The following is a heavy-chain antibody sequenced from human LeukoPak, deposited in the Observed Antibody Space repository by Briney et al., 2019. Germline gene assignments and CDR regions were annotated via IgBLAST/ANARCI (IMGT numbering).Heavy chain of an antibody. D-gene: IGHD6-19*01. CDR1: GFTFSSYD. CDR3: AKDSRRTSGWYYFDY. CDR2: ISDSGTRT. Sequence: PGGSLRLSCAASGFTFSSYDMGWVRQAPGKGLEWVSAISDSGTRTYHADSVRGRFTISRDKFKNTLYLHMNSLRAEDTAVYYCAKDSRRTSGWYYFDYWGQGTLVTVSS. J-gene: IGHJ4*02. V-gene: IGHV3-23*01.